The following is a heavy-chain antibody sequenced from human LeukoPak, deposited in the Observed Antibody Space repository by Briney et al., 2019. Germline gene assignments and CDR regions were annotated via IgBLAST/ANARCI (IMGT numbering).Heavy chain of an antibody. CDR3: VVQAALGTSGV. CDR2: IYPGDSDR. V-gene: IGHV5-51*01. D-gene: IGHD6-13*01. J-gene: IGHJ6*02. CDR1: GYTFPSYW. Sequence: GESLKISCKGSGYTFPSYWIAWVRQMPGKGLGWMGNIYPGDSDRRYSPSFQGLVTISADKSVSTAYLQWSSLRASDTAMYFCVVQAALGTSGVWGQGTTVTVSS.